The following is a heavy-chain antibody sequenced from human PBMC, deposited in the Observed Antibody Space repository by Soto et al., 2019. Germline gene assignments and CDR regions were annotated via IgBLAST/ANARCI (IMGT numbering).Heavy chain of an antibody. V-gene: IGHV3-30*19. J-gene: IGHJ4*02. D-gene: IGHD3-16*01. CDR1: GFTFRSFV. CDR2: TSYDGSNK. Sequence: QVQLVESGGGVVQPGTSLRLSCVGSGFTFRSFVIHWVRQAPGKGLEWVALTSYDGSNKYYDDSVKGRFTISRDNSRNTVDLQMDNQRLEDTALYDCARWGTTGGLDVWGQGTLVSVSS. CDR3: ARWGTTGGLDV.